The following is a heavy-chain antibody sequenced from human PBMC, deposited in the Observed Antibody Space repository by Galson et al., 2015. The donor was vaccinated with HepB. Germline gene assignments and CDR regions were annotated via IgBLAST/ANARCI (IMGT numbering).Heavy chain of an antibody. CDR3: ARAGGGEMATYDAFDI. CDR2: IRYDGSNK. J-gene: IGHJ3*02. D-gene: IGHD5-24*01. Sequence: SLRLSCAASGFTFSSYGMHWVRQAPGKGLEWVAFIRYDGSNKYYADSVKGRFTISRDNSKNTLYLQMNSLRDEDTAVYYCARAGGGEMATYDAFDIWGQGTMVTVSS. CDR1: GFTFSSYG. V-gene: IGHV3-30*02.